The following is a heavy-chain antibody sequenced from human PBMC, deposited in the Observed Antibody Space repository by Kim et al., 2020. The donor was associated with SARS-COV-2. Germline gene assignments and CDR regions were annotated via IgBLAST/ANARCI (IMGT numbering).Heavy chain of an antibody. CDR1: GFSLSTSW. D-gene: IGHD3-16*01. V-gene: IGHV3-7*03. Sequence: GGSLRLSCAASGFSLSTSWMAWVRQAPGKGLEWVANIKPDGTVTNYADSVKGRFTISRDNTKNSLSLQMDSLRPEDTAVYYCARGWGWDQHDLWGQGTLVTVSS. J-gene: IGHJ5*02. CDR2: IKPDGTVT. CDR3: ARGWGWDQHDL.